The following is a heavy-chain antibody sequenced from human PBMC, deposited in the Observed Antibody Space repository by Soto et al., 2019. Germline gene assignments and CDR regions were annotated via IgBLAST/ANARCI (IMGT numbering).Heavy chain of an antibody. D-gene: IGHD2-15*01. J-gene: IGHJ5*02. CDR3: SHSWYCIGGSCYNSNRFDP. CDR1: GFSLRTSGVG. CDR2: IYWDDDK. Sequence: SGPTLVNPTQTLTLTCTFSGFSLRTSGVGVGWIRQPPGKALEWLALIYWDDDKRYSPSLKSRLTITKDTSKNQVVLTTTNMDPVDTATYYCSHSWYCIGGSCYNSNRFDPWGQGTLVTVSS. V-gene: IGHV2-5*02.